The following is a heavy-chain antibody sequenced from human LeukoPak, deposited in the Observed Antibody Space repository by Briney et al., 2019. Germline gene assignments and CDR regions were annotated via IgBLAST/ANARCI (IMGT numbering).Heavy chain of an antibody. Sequence: KPSETLSLTCAVSGGSISSGDYSWNWIRQPPGEGLEWIGYIYHSGNTYYNPSLKSRVTISVDRSKNHFSLKLSSVTAADTAVYYCARERVGASTEGFDYWGQGTLVSVSS. CDR3: ARERVGASTEGFDY. D-gene: IGHD1-26*01. CDR1: GGSISSGDYS. V-gene: IGHV4-30-2*01. J-gene: IGHJ4*02. CDR2: IYHSGNT.